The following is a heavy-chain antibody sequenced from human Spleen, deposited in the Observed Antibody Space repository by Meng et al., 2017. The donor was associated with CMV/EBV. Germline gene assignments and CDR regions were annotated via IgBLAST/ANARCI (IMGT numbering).Heavy chain of an antibody. CDR2: INGGGGTT. CDR3: AKVHYYDSSGRFDY. V-gene: IGHV3-23*01. J-gene: IGHJ4*02. CDR1: GFTFSRYA. D-gene: IGHD3-22*01. Sequence: GGSLRLSCAASGFTFSRYAMNWVRQAPGKGLEWVSGINGGGGTTHYTDSVKGRFTISRDNSKDTLYLHMNSLRAEGTAVYYCAKVHYYDSSGRFDYWGQGTLVTVSS.